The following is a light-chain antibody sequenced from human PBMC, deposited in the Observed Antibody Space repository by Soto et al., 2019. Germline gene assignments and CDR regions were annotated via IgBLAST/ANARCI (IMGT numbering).Light chain of an antibody. CDR2: EVS. J-gene: IGLJ2*01. Sequence: QSVLTQPPSASGSPGQSVTISCTGTSSDVGGYNYVSWYQHHPGKAPKVMIYEVSKRPSGVPDRFSGSKSGNTASLTVSGLQTEDEADYYCNSYAASNGVVFGGGTQLTVL. CDR3: NSYAASNGVV. CDR1: SSDVGGYNY. V-gene: IGLV2-8*01.